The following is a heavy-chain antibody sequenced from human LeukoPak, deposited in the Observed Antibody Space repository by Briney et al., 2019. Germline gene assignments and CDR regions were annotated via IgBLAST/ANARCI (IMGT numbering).Heavy chain of an antibody. CDR2: ISSSGSTI. D-gene: IGHD3-9*01. Sequence: PGGSLRLSCAASGFTFSDYYTSWIRQAPGKGLEWVSYISSSGSTIYYADSVKGRFTISRDNAKNSLYLQMNSLRAEDTAVYYCARAAPLRYFDWLPFDYWGQGTLVTVSS. J-gene: IGHJ4*02. CDR1: GFTFSDYY. V-gene: IGHV3-11*04. CDR3: ARAAPLRYFDWLPFDY.